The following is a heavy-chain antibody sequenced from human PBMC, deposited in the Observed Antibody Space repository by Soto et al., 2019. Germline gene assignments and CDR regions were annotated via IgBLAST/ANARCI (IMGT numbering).Heavy chain of an antibody. CDR2: IYHTGNT. V-gene: IGHV4-38-2*01. CDR3: ARARIVAAGTTIDY. J-gene: IGHJ4*02. D-gene: IGHD6-13*01. Sequence: PSETLSLTCAVSGYSISGGYYGGWIRQPPGKGLEWIGSIYHTGNTYYSPSLESRVTISVDTSKSHFSLRLTSVTAADTAVYYCARARIVAAGTTIDYWGQGTLVTVSS. CDR1: GYSISGGYY.